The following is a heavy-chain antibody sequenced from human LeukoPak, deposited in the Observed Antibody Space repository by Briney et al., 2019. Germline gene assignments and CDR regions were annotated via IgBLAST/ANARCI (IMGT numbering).Heavy chain of an antibody. CDR1: GFTFSSYW. CDR3: AKSSPQHYYYYMDV. Sequence: GGSLRLSCAASGFTFSSYWMHWVRQAPGKGLAWVSRINTDGSSTSNADSVKGRFTVSRDNSKNTLYLQMNSLRAEDTAVYYCAKSSPQHYYYYMDVWGKGTTVTISS. J-gene: IGHJ6*03. V-gene: IGHV3-74*01. CDR2: INTDGSST.